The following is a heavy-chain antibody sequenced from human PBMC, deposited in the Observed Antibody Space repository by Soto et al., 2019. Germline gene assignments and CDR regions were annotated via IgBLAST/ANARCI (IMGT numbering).Heavy chain of an antibody. CDR3: ARDSGAKLSSS. V-gene: IGHV1-69*13. Sequence: ASVKVSCKASGGTFSSYRINWVRQAPGQGLEWVGGIVPIYRTADYAQKFQGRVTITADESARTAYMELRSLKSQDTAVYYCARDSGAKLSSSWGQGTLVTVSS. D-gene: IGHD6-13*01. CDR1: GGTFSSYR. CDR2: IVPIYRTA. J-gene: IGHJ4*02.